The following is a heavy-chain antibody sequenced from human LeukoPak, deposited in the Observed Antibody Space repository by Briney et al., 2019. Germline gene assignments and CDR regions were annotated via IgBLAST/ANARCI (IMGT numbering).Heavy chain of an antibody. CDR3: AKDLSYYYDSSGHFDY. Sequence: GGSLRLSCAASGFTFSDYYMSWIRQAPGKGLEWVSYISSSGSTIYYADSVKGRFTISRDNAKNSLYLQMNSLRAEDTAVYYCAKDLSYYYDSSGHFDYWGQGTLVTVSS. J-gene: IGHJ4*02. CDR1: GFTFSDYY. V-gene: IGHV3-11*01. CDR2: ISSSGSTI. D-gene: IGHD3-22*01.